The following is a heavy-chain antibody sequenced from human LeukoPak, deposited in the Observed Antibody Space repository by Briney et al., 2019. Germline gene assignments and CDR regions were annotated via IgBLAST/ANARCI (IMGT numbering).Heavy chain of an antibody. J-gene: IGHJ4*02. Sequence: GGSLTLSCAASGFTFSSFGMHWVRQAPGKGLEWVSYISSGSNYRNYADSVKGRFTISRDNAKNSLYLQMNTLRDEDTAVYYCVRTGLASAGVGEYWGQGALVTVSS. CDR2: ISSGSNYR. V-gene: IGHV3-21*05. D-gene: IGHD6-13*01. CDR1: GFTFSSFG. CDR3: VRTGLASAGVGEY.